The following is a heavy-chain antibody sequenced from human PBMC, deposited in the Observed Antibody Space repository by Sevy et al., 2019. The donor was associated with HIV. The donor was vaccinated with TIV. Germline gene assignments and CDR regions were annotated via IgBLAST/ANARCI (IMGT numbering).Heavy chain of an antibody. D-gene: IGHD3-22*01. CDR1: GFTINDDY. Sequence: GGSLRLSCVASGFTINDDYMSWIRRAPGKGLEWVAYISSSSTHTNYADSLKGRFTISRDNAKNSLFLQMDSLRTEDTAVYYCARALLDSPGGNGAFDIWGQGTMVTVSS. V-gene: IGHV3-11*06. CDR2: ISSSSTHT. CDR3: ARALLDSPGGNGAFDI. J-gene: IGHJ3*02.